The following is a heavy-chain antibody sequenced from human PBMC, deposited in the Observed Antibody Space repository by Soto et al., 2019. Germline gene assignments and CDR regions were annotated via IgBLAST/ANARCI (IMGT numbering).Heavy chain of an antibody. CDR2: IYYSGST. Sequence: SETLSLTCAVSGGSISSGGYSWSWIRQPPGKGLEWIGYIYYSGSTYYNPSLKNRVTISVDTSKNQFSLKLSSVTAADTAVYYCARDRVDYDFWSGSFSRSHGMDVWGQGTTVTVSS. CDR3: ARDRVDYDFWSGSFSRSHGMDV. D-gene: IGHD3-3*01. J-gene: IGHJ6*02. CDR1: GGSISSGGYS. V-gene: IGHV4-30-2*05.